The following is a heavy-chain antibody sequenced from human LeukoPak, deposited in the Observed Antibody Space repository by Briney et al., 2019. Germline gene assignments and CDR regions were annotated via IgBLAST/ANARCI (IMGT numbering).Heavy chain of an antibody. CDR3: ATAGGYYDSSGYWN. CDR1: GGTFSSYA. J-gene: IGHJ4*02. V-gene: IGHV1-69*05. CDR2: IIPIFGTA. Sequence: ASVKVSCKASGGTFSSYAISWVRQAPGQGLEWMGGIIPIFGTANYAQKFQGRVTITTDESTSTAYMELSSLRSEDTAVYYCATAGGYYDSSGYWNWGQGTLVTVSS. D-gene: IGHD3-22*01.